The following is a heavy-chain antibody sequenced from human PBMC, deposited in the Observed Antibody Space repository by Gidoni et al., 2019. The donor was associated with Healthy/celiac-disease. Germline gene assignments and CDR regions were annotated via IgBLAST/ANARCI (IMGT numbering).Heavy chain of an antibody. V-gene: IGHV2-70*04. CDR2: IDWEDDK. J-gene: IGHJ3*02. D-gene: IGHD3-22*01. CDR3: ARGSGLRDAFDI. CDR1: GFSLSTSGMR. Sequence: QVTLKESGPALVKPTQTLPLTCPFSGFSLSTSGMRVSWIRQPPGKALEWLARIDWEDDKFYSTSLKTRLTISKDTSKNQVVLTMTNMDPVDTATYYCARGSGLRDAFDIWGQGTMVTVSS.